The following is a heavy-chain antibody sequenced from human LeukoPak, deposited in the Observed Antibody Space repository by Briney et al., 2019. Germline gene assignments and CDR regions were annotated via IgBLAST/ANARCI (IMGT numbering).Heavy chain of an antibody. D-gene: IGHD4-23*01. Sequence: GGSLRLSCAVSGFTFSGSWMHWVRQGPGEGLEWVSRIDSDGSTTNYADSVKGRFTISRDNARNTLYLQMSNLRAEDTAVYYCVKPAFRLNGNSYYYYYALDVWGHGTTVTVSS. CDR2: IDSDGSTT. CDR1: GFTFSGSW. V-gene: IGHV3-74*01. J-gene: IGHJ6*02. CDR3: VKPAFRLNGNSYYYYYALDV.